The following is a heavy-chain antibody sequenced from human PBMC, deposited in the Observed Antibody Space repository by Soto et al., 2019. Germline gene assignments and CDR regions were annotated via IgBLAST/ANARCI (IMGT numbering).Heavy chain of an antibody. D-gene: IGHD2-2*01. J-gene: IGHJ5*02. V-gene: IGHV3-74*01. CDR2: INSDASHT. Sequence: EVQLVESGGGLVQPGGSLRLSCAASGFTFSTYWMHWIRQVPGKGLEWVSRINSDASHTYYADSVKGRFTISRDNAKNTLHLEMNSLRAEDTAVYYCVSEGHCFTTSSYGNWGDPWGQGTLVTVSS. CDR1: GFTFSTYW. CDR3: VSEGHCFTTSSYGNWGDP.